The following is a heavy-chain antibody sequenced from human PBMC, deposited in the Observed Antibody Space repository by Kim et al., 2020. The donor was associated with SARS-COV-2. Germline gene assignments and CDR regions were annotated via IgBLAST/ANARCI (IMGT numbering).Heavy chain of an antibody. CDR1: GGSFSGYY. D-gene: IGHD6-6*01. V-gene: IGHV4-34*01. J-gene: IGHJ6*02. CDR2: INHSGST. CDR3: CAAARPRFPLRYYYYGMDV. Sequence: SETLSLTCAVYGGSFSGYYWSWIRQPPGKGLEWIGEINHSGSTNYNPSLKSRVTISVDTSKNQFSLKLSSVTAADTAVYYCCAAARPRFPLRYYYYGMDVWGQGTTVTVSS.